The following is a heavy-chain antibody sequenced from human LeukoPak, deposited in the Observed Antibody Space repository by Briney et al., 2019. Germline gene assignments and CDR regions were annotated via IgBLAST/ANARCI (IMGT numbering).Heavy chain of an antibody. CDR3: ARGGIAVAQHAFDI. CDR1: GFTSTVHN. CDR2: SNPNSGGT. D-gene: IGHD6-19*01. J-gene: IGHJ3*02. V-gene: IGHV1-2*02. Sequence: ATVTVSFAASGFTSTVHNMRWVPQAPGEGLEWMGWSNPNSGGTNYAQKFQGRVTMTRDMSINTAHMELSGLRSDDTAVYYCARGGIAVAQHAFDIWGQETRDSVS.